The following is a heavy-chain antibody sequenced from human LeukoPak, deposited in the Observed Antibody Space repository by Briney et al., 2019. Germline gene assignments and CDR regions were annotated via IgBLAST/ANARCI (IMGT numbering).Heavy chain of an antibody. D-gene: IGHD3-22*01. CDR2: ISAYNGTT. J-gene: IGHJ4*02. V-gene: IGHV1-18*01. CDR1: GYTFTSYG. Sequence: ASLKGSCKASGYTFTSYGISSGREAPGEGLEWMGWISAYNGTTNYAQKLQDRVTMTTDTSTSTAYMELRSLRSDDTAVYYCARLPFASGLETFFDYWGQGTLVTVSS. CDR3: ARLPFASGLETFFDY.